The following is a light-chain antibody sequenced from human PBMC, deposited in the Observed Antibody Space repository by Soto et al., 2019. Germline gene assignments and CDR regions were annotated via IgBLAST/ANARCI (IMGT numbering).Light chain of an antibody. J-gene: IGKJ5*01. CDR1: QSVSSN. V-gene: IGKV3-15*01. CDR2: GAS. Sequence: DIVMKQSLSALSESPRDGATIYCLASQSVSSNLAWYQQKPGQAPRLLIYGASTRATGIPARFSGSGSGTEFTLTISSLQSEDFAVYHCQQYSKWPITFGQGTRLEI. CDR3: QQYSKWPIT.